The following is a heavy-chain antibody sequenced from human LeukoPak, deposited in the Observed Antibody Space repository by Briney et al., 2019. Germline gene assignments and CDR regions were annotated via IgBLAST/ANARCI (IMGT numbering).Heavy chain of an antibody. V-gene: IGHV1-2*06. D-gene: IGHD6-13*01. CDR2: INPNSGGT. Sequence: EASVKVSCKASGYTFTGYYMHLVRQAPGQGLEWMGRINPNSGGTNYAQKFQGRVTMTRDTSISTAYMELSRLRSDDTAVYYCARTAAATGLSIDYWGQGTLVTVSS. CDR1: GYTFTGYY. J-gene: IGHJ4*02. CDR3: ARTAAATGLSIDY.